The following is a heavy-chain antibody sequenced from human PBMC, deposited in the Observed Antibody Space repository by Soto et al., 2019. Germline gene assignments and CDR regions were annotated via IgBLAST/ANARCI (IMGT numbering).Heavy chain of an antibody. CDR3: ATVTLVVAVAGRDFDY. J-gene: IGHJ4*02. Sequence: ASVKVSCKVSGYTLTELSMHWVRQAPGKGLEWMGGFDPEDGETIYAQKFQGRVTMTEETSTDTAYMELSSLRSEDTAVYYCATVTLVVAVAGRDFDYWGQGTLVTVSS. D-gene: IGHD6-19*01. V-gene: IGHV1-24*01. CDR1: GYTLTELS. CDR2: FDPEDGET.